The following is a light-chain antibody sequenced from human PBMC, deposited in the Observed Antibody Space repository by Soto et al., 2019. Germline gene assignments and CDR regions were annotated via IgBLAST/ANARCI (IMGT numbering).Light chain of an antibody. Sequence: EVVMTQSPSTLSVSPGDTATLSCRASQGVSSNLAWYQQKSGQAPRLLIYGASTRATGVPARFSGRGSGTEFTLTISRLQSEDFAVYYCQQYYNWRPRFGQGTKVDIK. J-gene: IGKJ1*01. CDR3: QQYYNWRPR. CDR1: QGVSSN. CDR2: GAS. V-gene: IGKV3-15*01.